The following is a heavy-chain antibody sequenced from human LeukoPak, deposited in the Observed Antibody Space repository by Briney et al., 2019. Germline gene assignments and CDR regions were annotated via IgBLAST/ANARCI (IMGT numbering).Heavy chain of an antibody. CDR2: ISAYNGNT. V-gene: IGHV1-18*01. CDR3: ARVSLSSSWKNWFYR. Sequence: ASVKVSCKASGYTFTSYGISWVRQAPGQGLEWMGWISAYNGNTNYAPKLQGRVTMTTDTSTSTAYMELRSLRSDDTSVYYWARVSLSSSWKNWFYRWGQGTLVSVCS. D-gene: IGHD6-13*01. CDR1: GYTFTSYG. J-gene: IGHJ5*02.